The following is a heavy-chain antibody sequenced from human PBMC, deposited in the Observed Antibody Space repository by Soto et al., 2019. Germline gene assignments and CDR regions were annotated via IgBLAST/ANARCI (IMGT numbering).Heavy chain of an antibody. CDR3: ARDYVVVITGTTSGYYGMDV. D-gene: IGHD1-7*01. J-gene: IGHJ6*02. V-gene: IGHV1-8*02. CDR1: GYTFSVYD. Sequence: ASVKVSCKASGYTFSVYDSNWVRQATGQGLEWMGWMNPKSGNTGYAQKFQGRVTMTRNTHISTAYMELSSLRSEETAGYYCARDYVVVITGTTSGYYGMDVWGQGTKVTVSS. CDR2: MNPKSGNT.